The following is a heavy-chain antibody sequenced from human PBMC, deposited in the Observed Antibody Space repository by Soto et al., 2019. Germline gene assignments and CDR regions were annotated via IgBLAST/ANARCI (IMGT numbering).Heavy chain of an antibody. Sequence: QVQLVQSGAEVKKPGASVKVSCKASGYTFTRYDINWVRQATGQGLEWMGWMNPNSGNTGDAQKLQGRVTMTRNNSISKAYMELSSLRSEDTAVYYCAGSSSPIGDAFDIWGQGTMVTVSS. J-gene: IGHJ3*02. D-gene: IGHD6-6*01. V-gene: IGHV1-8*01. CDR3: AGSSSPIGDAFDI. CDR2: MNPNSGNT. CDR1: GYTFTRYD.